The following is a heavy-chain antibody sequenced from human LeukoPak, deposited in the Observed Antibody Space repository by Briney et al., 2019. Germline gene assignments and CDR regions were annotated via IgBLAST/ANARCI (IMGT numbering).Heavy chain of an antibody. V-gene: IGHV4-38-2*02. CDR1: GYSISRDYY. J-gene: IGHJ4*02. CDR2: IYHSGST. D-gene: IGHD3-10*01. Sequence: SETLSLTCTVSGYSISRDYYWGWIRLPPGKGLEWIGSIYHSGSTYYKPSLKSRVTISVNTSRNQFSLKLSSVTAADTAVYYCARTEYGSGSYFDYWGQGTLVTVSS. CDR3: ARTEYGSGSYFDY.